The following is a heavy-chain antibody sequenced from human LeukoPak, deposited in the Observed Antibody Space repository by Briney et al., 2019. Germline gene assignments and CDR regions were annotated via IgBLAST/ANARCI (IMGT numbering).Heavy chain of an antibody. CDR3: ARDRDEVLLWFGELIRAGYFDY. Sequence: ASVTLSCKASGYTFTGYYMHWVRQAPGQGLEWMGWINPNSGGTNYAQKFQGRVTMTRDTSISTAYMELSRLRSDDTAVYYCARDRDEVLLWFGELIRAGYFDYWGQGTLVTVSS. V-gene: IGHV1-2*02. CDR2: INPNSGGT. D-gene: IGHD3-10*01. J-gene: IGHJ4*02. CDR1: GYTFTGYY.